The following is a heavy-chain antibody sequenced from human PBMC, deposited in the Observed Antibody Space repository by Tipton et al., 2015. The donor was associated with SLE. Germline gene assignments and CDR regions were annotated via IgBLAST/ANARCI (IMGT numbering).Heavy chain of an antibody. D-gene: IGHD4-11*01. V-gene: IGHV4-38-2*02. J-gene: IGHJ3*02. Sequence: LRLSCTVSRYSISGGSYWGWIRQPPGKGLEWLGSIYHSGSTYYNPSLKSRVTISVDTPNNQFSLKLNSVTAADTAVYYCGTSTVAFDIWGQGTMLTVSS. CDR3: GTSTVAFDI. CDR1: RYSISGGSY. CDR2: IYHSGST.